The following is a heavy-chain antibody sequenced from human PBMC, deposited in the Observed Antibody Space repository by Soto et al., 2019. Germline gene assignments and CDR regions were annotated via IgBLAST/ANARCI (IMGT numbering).Heavy chain of an antibody. CDR2: INPSGGST. CDR3: ARGLIYDSSGYYFDY. V-gene: IGHV1-46*01. CDR1: GYTFTSYY. Sequence: QVQVVQSGAEVKKPGASVKVSCKASGYTFTSYYMHWVRQAPGQGLEWMGIINPSGGSTRYAQKCQGRVTMTRDTSTSTVYMELSSLRSEDTAVYYCARGLIYDSSGYYFDYWGQGTLVTVSS. D-gene: IGHD3-22*01. J-gene: IGHJ4*02.